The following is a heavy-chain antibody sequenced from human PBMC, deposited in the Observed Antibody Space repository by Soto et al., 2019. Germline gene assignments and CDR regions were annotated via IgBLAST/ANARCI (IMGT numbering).Heavy chain of an antibody. CDR1: GFAFSNYA. Sequence: HPXGSLRLSCAAAGFAFSNYAMHWVRQAPGKGLEWVSSISTSIDATYYADSVKGRFTISRDDSKNTLYLQMNSLRAEDSAVYYCAKDRTVAARNFDYWGQGTQVTVSS. CDR2: ISTSIDAT. CDR3: AKDRTVAARNFDY. D-gene: IGHD6-6*01. J-gene: IGHJ4*02. V-gene: IGHV3-23*01.